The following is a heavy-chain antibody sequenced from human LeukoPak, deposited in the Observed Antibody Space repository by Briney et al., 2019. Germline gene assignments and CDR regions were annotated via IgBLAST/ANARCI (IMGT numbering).Heavy chain of an antibody. CDR3: AELGITMIGGV. V-gene: IGHV3-23*01. D-gene: IGHD3-10*02. CDR2: ISGSGVMT. J-gene: IGHJ6*04. CDR1: GLTFSDYA. Sequence: GGSLRLSCATSGLTFSDYAMTWVRQAPGKGLEWVATISGSGVMTYYADSVKGRFTISRDNAKNSLYLQMNSLRAEDTAVYYCAELGITMIGGVWGKGTTVTISS.